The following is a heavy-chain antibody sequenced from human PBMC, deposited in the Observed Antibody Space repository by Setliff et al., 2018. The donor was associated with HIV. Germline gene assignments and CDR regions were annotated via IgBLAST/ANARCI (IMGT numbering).Heavy chain of an antibody. CDR1: GYTFTGYY. Sequence: GASVKVSCKASGYTFTGYYIHWVRQAPGQGLQWMGWINPNSGGTNYAQKFRGRVTMTCDTSISTAYMGVSRLRSDDTAVYYCARSFWTTEVIPLGYWGQGTLVTVSS. D-gene: IGHD3-3*01. CDR3: ARSFWTTEVIPLGY. CDR2: INPNSGGT. J-gene: IGHJ4*02. V-gene: IGHV1-2*02.